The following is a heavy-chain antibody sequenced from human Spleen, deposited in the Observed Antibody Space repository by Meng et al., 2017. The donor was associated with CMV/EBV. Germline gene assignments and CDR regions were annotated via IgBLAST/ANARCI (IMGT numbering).Heavy chain of an antibody. Sequence: SETLSLTCTVSYGSITSYYWSWIRQPPGKGLEWIGYIYYGGSTSYKPSLKSRVIISVDTSKTQFSLKLSSVTAADTAVYYCARDRLGFGMDVWGQGTTVTVSS. CDR1: YGSITSYY. J-gene: IGHJ6*02. CDR2: IYYGGST. CDR3: ARDRLGFGMDV. D-gene: IGHD3-16*01. V-gene: IGHV4-59*01.